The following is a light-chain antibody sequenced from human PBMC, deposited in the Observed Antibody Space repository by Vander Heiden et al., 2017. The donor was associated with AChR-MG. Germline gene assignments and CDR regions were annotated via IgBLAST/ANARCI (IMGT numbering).Light chain of an antibody. CDR2: YDS. CDR3: QVWDSSSDHPGV. V-gene: IGLV3-21*04. Sequence: SSVLTQPPSVSVAPGRTARIPCGEDNSGSKSVHWDQRKPGQAPVLVIHYDSNRPSGIPERFSGSNSGNTATLTISRVAAGDEADYYCQVWDSSSDHPGVFGGGTRLTVL. J-gene: IGLJ3*02. CDR1: NSGSKS.